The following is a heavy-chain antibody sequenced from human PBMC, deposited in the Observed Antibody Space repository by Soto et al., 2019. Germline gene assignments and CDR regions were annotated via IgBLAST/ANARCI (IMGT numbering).Heavy chain of an antibody. CDR3: ARGDVEMATISYFDY. CDR2: IYHSGST. Sequence: LSLTCAVSGGSISSGGYSWSWIRQPPGKGLEWIGYIYHSGSTYYNPSLKSRVTISVDRSKNQFSLKLSSVTAADTAVYYCARGDVEMATISYFDYWGQGTLVTVSS. CDR1: GGSISSGGYS. D-gene: IGHD5-12*01. J-gene: IGHJ4*02. V-gene: IGHV4-30-2*01.